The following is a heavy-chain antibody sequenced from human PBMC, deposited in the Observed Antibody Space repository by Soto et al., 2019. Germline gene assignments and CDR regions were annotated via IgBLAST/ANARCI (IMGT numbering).Heavy chain of an antibody. Sequence: SETLSLTCTVSGYSISSGSYWGWIRQPPGKGPEWIASIYHGGTTYYNPSLKRRVTISVDTSKNQFSLKLSSVTAADTAVYYCARDVSRYYGMDVWGQGTTVTVSS. J-gene: IGHJ6*02. D-gene: IGHD3-16*01. V-gene: IGHV4-38-2*02. CDR1: GYSISSGSY. CDR3: ARDVSRYYGMDV. CDR2: IYHGGTT.